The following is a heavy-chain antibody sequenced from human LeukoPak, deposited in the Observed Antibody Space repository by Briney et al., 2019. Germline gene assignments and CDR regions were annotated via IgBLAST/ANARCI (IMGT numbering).Heavy chain of an antibody. CDR3: ARAGDSSGYCDS. D-gene: IGHD3-22*01. V-gene: IGHV4-34*01. CDR2: IKHSGIT. CDR1: GGSFSGYY. J-gene: IGHJ4*02. Sequence: SETLSLTCAVYGGSFSGYYWSWVRQPPGKGLGWVGEIKHSGITNYSPSLKSRDTISVDTSKNQFSLRLSSVPAADTAVYYCARAGDSSGYCDSWGQGTRVTVSS.